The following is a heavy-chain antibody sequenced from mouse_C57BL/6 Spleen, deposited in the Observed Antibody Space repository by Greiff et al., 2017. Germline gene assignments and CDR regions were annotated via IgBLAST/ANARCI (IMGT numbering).Heavy chain of an antibody. V-gene: IGHV1-80*01. D-gene: IGHD2-1*01. CDR3: ARGGGNYPAWCAY. Sequence: VKLQESGAELVKPGASVKISCKASGYAFSSYWMNWVKQRPGKGLEWIGQIYPGDGDTNYNGKFKGKATLTADKSSSTAYMQLSRLTSEDSAVYFCARGGGNYPAWCAYWGQGTLVTVSA. CDR1: GYAFSSYW. CDR2: IYPGDGDT. J-gene: IGHJ3*01.